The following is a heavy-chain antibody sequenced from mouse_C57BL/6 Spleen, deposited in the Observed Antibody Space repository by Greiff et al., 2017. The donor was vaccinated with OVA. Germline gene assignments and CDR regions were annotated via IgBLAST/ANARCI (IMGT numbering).Heavy chain of an antibody. CDR3: ANYDGYYYYAMDY. CDR2: IRNKANGYTT. J-gene: IGHJ4*01. D-gene: IGHD2-3*01. V-gene: IGHV7-3*01. Sequence: EVKLVESGGGLVQPGGSLSLSCAASGFTFTDYYMSWVRQPPGKALEWLGFIRNKANGYTTEYSASVKGRFTISRDNSQSILYLQMNALRAEDSATYYCANYDGYYYYAMDYWGQGTSVTVSS. CDR1: GFTFTDYY.